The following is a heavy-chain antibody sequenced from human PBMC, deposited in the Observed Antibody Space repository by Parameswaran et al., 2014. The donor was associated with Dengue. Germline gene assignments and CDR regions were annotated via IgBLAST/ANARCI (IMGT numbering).Heavy chain of an antibody. V-gene: IGHV7-4-1*02. Sequence: PGASVKVSCKASGYTFTTYTLTWVRQAPGQGLEWMGWINTDTGKPTYAQGFTGRFVFSLDTSVSTAYLEISSLKAEDTAVYYCARETNYSAWDPWGQGTLVTVSS. CDR1: GYTFTTYT. J-gene: IGHJ5*02. CDR3: ARETNYSAWDP. D-gene: IGHD1-7*01. CDR2: INTDTGKP.